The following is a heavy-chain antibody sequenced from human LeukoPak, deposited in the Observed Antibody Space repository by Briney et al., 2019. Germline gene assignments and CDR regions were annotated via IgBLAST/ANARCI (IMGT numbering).Heavy chain of an antibody. CDR2: IWYDGSNK. J-gene: IGHJ6*02. CDR3: ATKSPYYYGMDV. V-gene: IGHV3-33*01. CDR1: GFTFSSHG. Sequence: GRSLRLSCAASGFTFSSHGMHWVRQAPGKGLEWVAVIWYDGSNKYYADSVKGRFTISRDNSKNTLYLQMNSLRAEDTAVYYCATKSPYYYGMDVWGQGTTVTVSS.